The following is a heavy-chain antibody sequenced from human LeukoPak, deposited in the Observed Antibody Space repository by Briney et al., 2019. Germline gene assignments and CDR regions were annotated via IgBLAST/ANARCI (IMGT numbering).Heavy chain of an antibody. V-gene: IGHV4-34*01. CDR1: GGSFSGYY. J-gene: IGHJ5*02. D-gene: IGHD2-2*01. Sequence: SETLSLTCAVYGGSFSGYYWSWIRQPPGKGLEWIGEINHSGSTYYNPSLKSRVTISVDTSKNQFSLKLSSVTAADTAVYYCARLVPGFDPWGQGTLVTVSS. CDR2: INHSGST. CDR3: ARLVPGFDP.